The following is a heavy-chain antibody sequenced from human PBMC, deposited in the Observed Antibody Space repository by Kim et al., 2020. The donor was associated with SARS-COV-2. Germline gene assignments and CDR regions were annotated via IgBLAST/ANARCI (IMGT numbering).Heavy chain of an antibody. J-gene: IGHJ4*02. Sequence: GGSLRLSCAASGFTFSSYGMHWVRQAPGKGLEWVAVISYDGSNKYYADSVKGRFTISRDNSKNTLYLQMNSMSAEDTAVYYCAKAEVYDYWGPGTLVTVS. CDR3: AKAEVYDY. CDR2: ISYDGSNK. CDR1: GFTFSSYG. V-gene: IGHV3-30*18.